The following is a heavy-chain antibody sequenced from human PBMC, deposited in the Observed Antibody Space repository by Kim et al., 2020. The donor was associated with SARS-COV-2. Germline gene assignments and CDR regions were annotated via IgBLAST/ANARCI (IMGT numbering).Heavy chain of an antibody. CDR3: ARDGTYSSSWRYYYYYYGMDV. CDR2: IYYSGST. D-gene: IGHD6-13*01. V-gene: IGHV4-39*07. Sequence: SETLSLTCTVSGGSISSSSYYWGWIRQPPGKGLEWIGSIYYSGSTYYNPSLKSRVTISVDTSKNQFSLKLSSVTAADTAVYYCARDGTYSSSWRYYYYYYGMDVWGQGTTVTVSS. CDR1: GGSISSSSYY. J-gene: IGHJ6*02.